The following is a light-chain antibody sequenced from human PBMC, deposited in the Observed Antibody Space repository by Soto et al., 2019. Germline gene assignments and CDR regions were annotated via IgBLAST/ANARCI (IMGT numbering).Light chain of an antibody. CDR2: AAS. CDR1: HDISYY. CDR3: LQHNSYPWT. V-gene: IGKV1-17*01. Sequence: DIQMTQSPSSLSASVGDRVTITCQASHDISYYLNWYQQKPGKAPKRLIYAASSLQSGVPSRFSGSGSGTEFTLTISSLQPEDFATYYCLQHNSYPWTFGQGTKVDI. J-gene: IGKJ1*01.